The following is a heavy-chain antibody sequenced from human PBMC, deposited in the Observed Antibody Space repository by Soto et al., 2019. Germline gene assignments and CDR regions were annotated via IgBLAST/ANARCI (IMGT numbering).Heavy chain of an antibody. D-gene: IGHD6-13*01. V-gene: IGHV3-23*01. CDR3: AKPLAAQSYYYYYMDV. Sequence: EVQLLESGGGLVQPGGSLRLSCAASGFTFSSYAMRWVRQAPGKGLEWVSAISGSGGSTYYADSVKGRFTISRDNSKNTLYLQMNSLRAEDTAVYYCAKPLAAQSYYYYYMDVWGKGTTVTVSS. CDR1: GFTFSSYA. CDR2: ISGSGGST. J-gene: IGHJ6*03.